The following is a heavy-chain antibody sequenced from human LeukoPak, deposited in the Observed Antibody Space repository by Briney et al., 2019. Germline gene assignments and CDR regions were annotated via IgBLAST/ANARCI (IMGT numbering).Heavy chain of an antibody. CDR2: IYHSGST. V-gene: IGHV4-38-2*02. Sequence: PSETLSLTCTVSGYSISSGYYWGWIRQPPGKGLEWIGSIYHSGSTYYNPSLKSRVTISVDTSKNQFSLKLSSVTAADTAVYHCARAEIAAAGNWFDPWGQGTLVTVSS. CDR3: ARAEIAAAGNWFDP. J-gene: IGHJ5*02. CDR1: GYSISSGYY. D-gene: IGHD6-13*01.